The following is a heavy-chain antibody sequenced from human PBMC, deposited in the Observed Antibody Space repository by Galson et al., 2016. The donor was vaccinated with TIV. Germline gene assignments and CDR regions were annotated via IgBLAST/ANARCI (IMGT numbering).Heavy chain of an antibody. D-gene: IGHD3-3*01. CDR1: GFSSSDYY. Sequence: SLRLSCAVSGFSSSDYYMIWVRQAPGKGLQWVSYISSTGILTNYADSVKGRFTVSRDNAKGSLFLQMNSLRAEDTALYYCAKGMAIFGVIPPWGGMDVWGQGTTVTVSS. CDR3: AKGMAIFGVIPPWGGMDV. V-gene: IGHV3-11*03. CDR2: ISSTGILT. J-gene: IGHJ6*02.